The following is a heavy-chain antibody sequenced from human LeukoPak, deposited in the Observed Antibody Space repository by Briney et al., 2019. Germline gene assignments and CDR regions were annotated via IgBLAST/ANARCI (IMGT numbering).Heavy chain of an antibody. CDR2: IYYSGST. CDR1: GGSISSHY. CDR3: ARSKYYDFWSGYPFFDP. J-gene: IGHJ5*02. D-gene: IGHD3-3*01. Sequence: MPSETLSLTCTVSGGSISSHYWSWIRQPPGKGLEWSGYIYYSGSTDYNPSLKSRVTISVDTSKNQFSLKLSSVTAADTAVYYCARSKYYDFWSGYPFFDPWGQGTLVTVSS. V-gene: IGHV4-59*11.